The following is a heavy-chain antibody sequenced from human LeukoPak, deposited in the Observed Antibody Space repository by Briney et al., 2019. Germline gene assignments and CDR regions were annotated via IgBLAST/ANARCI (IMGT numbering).Heavy chain of an antibody. J-gene: IGHJ4*02. V-gene: IGHV1-18*01. CDR1: GYTFTSYG. Sequence: ASVKVSCKASGYTFTSYGISWVRQAPGQGLEWMGWIRTYNGNTNYAQKLQGRVTMTTDTSTSTAYMELRSLRSDDTAVYYCARDAPTYYYDSSGYPTDYWGQGTLVTVSS. CDR2: IRTYNGNT. CDR3: ARDAPTYYYDSSGYPTDY. D-gene: IGHD3-22*01.